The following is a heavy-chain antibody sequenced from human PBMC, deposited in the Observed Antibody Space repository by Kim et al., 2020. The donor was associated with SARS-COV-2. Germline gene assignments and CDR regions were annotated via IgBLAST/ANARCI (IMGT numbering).Heavy chain of an antibody. Sequence: GGSLRHSCAASGFTFSSYGMHWVRQAPGKGLEWVAVISYDGSNKYYADSVKGRFTISRDNSKNTLYLQMNSLRAEDTAVYYCAKDLYYYDSSAPLGCWGQGTLVTVSS. CDR3: AKDLYYYDSSAPLGC. D-gene: IGHD3-22*01. V-gene: IGHV3-30*18. J-gene: IGHJ4*02. CDR1: GFTFSSYG. CDR2: ISYDGSNK.